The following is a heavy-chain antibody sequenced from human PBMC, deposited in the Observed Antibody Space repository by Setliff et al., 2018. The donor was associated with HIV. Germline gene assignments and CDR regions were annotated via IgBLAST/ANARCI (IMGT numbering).Heavy chain of an antibody. V-gene: IGHV1-46*01. CDR1: GYTFTSYG. CDR2: INPSGGST. Sequence: ASVKVSCKASGYTFTSYGITWVRQAPGQGLEWMGIINPSGGSTSYAQKFQGRVTMTRDTSTSTVYMELSSLRSEDTAVYYCARDISPSGSYHKWYAFDIWGQGTMVTVSS. D-gene: IGHD1-26*01. J-gene: IGHJ3*02. CDR3: ARDISPSGSYHKWYAFDI.